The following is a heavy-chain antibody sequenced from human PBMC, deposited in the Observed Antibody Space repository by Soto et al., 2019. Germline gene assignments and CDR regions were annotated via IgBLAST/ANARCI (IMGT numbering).Heavy chain of an antibody. V-gene: IGHV3-23*01. J-gene: IGHJ6*02. Sequence: GGSLRLSCAASGFTFSSYAMSWVRQAPGKGLEWVSAISGSGGSTYYADSVKGRFTISRDNSKNTLYLQMNSLRAEDTAVYYCAKGTVVPAAMYASYGMDVWGQGTTVTVSS. CDR2: ISGSGGST. D-gene: IGHD2-2*01. CDR1: GFTFSSYA. CDR3: AKGTVVPAAMYASYGMDV.